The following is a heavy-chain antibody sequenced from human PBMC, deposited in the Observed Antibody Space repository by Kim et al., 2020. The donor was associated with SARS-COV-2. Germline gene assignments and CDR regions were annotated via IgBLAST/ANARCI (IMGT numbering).Heavy chain of an antibody. Sequence: SETLSLTCAVSGDSISSSNWWSWVRQPPGKGLEWIGEIYHSGSTNYNPSLKSRVTISVDKSKNQFSLKLSSVTAADTAVYYCAGLVVAGTWSEDWGQGTLVTVSS. J-gene: IGHJ4*02. D-gene: IGHD6-19*01. CDR3: AGLVVAGTWSED. V-gene: IGHV4-4*02. CDR1: GDSISSSNW. CDR2: IYHSGST.